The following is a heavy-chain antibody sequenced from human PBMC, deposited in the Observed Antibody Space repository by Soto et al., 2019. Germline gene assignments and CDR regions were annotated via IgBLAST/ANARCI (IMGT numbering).Heavy chain of an antibody. D-gene: IGHD4-17*01. Sequence: PSETLSLTCTVSGGSISSGGYYWSWIRQHPGKGLEWIGYIYYSGSTNYNPSLNSRVTISVDTSKNQFSLKLKSVTAADTAIYYCARVKHTDYDWPPDHWGQGTLVTVSS. CDR3: ARVKHTDYDWPPDH. CDR1: GGSISSGGYY. J-gene: IGHJ4*02. V-gene: IGHV4-31*03. CDR2: IYYSGST.